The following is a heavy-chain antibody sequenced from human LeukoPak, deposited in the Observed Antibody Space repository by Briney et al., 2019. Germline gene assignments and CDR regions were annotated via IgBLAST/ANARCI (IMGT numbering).Heavy chain of an antibody. CDR3: AREPSGTGYYDSSGYYPSLYFQH. CDR2: ISISGSTI. V-gene: IGHV3-11*04. CDR1: GFTFSDYY. D-gene: IGHD3-22*01. Sequence: GGSLRLSGAASGFTFSDYYMSWIRQAPGKGLEWVSYISISGSTIYYADSVKGRFTISRDNAKNSMYLQMNSLRAEDTALYYSAREPSGTGYYDSSGYYPSLYFQHWGQGTLVTVSS. J-gene: IGHJ1*01.